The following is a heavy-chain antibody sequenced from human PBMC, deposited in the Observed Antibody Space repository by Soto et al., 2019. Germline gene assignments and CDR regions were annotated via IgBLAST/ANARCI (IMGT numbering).Heavy chain of an antibody. J-gene: IGHJ5*02. CDR1: GGSISSYY. D-gene: IGHD6-19*01. CDR2: IYYSGST. CDR3: ALLSSGGFDP. V-gene: IGHV4-59*01. Sequence: QVQLQESGPGLVKPSETLSLTCTVSGGSISSYYWSWIRQPPGKGLEWIGYIYYSGSTNHNPSLKSRVTISVDTSKNQFSLKLSSVTAADTAVYYCALLSSGGFDPWGQGTLVTVSS.